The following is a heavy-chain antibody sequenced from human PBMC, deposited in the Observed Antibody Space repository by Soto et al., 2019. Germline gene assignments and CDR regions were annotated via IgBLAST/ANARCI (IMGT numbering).Heavy chain of an antibody. CDR3: TTLGGIALAGIDY. J-gene: IGHJ4*02. CDR2: IKSKTDGGTT. D-gene: IGHD6-19*01. V-gene: IGHV3-15*01. Sequence: EVQLVESGGGLVKPGGSLRLSCAASGFTFSNAWMSWVRQAPGKGLEWVGRIKSKTDGGTTDYAAPVKGRFTISRDDSKNTLYLQMNSLKTEDTAVYYCTTLGGIALAGIDYWGQGTLVTVSS. CDR1: GFTFSNAW.